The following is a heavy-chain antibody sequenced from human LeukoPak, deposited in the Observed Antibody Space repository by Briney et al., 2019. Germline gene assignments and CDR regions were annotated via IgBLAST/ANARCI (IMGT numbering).Heavy chain of an antibody. D-gene: IGHD1-26*01. CDR1: GFTFSSYA. J-gene: IGHJ4*02. CDR2: ISYDGSNK. Sequence: PGRSLRLSCAASGFTFSSYAMHWVRQAPGKGLEWVAVISYDGSNKYYADSVKGRFTISRDNSKNTLYLQMNSLRAEDTAVYYCARDQPGMDYWGQGTLVTVSS. CDR3: ARDQPGMDY. V-gene: IGHV3-30*04.